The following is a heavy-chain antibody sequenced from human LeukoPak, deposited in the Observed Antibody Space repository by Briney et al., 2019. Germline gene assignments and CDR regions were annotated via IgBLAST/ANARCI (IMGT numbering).Heavy chain of an antibody. J-gene: IGHJ4*02. CDR1: GYIFSNYG. CDR3: ARVAPHRRLSSGWYYFDY. V-gene: IGHV1-18*01. D-gene: IGHD6-19*01. CDR2: ISGYNGNT. Sequence: GASVKVSCKASGYIFSNYGITWVRQAPGQGLEWMGWISGYNGNTKYAQKLQGRVTMTTDTSTSTAYMGLRSLRPDDTAVYYCARVAPHRRLSSGWYYFDYWGQGTLVTVSS.